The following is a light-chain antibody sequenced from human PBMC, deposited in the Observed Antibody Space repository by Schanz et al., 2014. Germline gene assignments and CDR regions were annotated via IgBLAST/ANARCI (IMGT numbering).Light chain of an antibody. V-gene: IGKV3-20*01. CDR3: QQYLASPYT. CDR2: AAS. Sequence: EIVLTQSPGTLSLSPGERATLSCRASQSFSASYLAWYQQKPGQPPRLLLFAASTRATGIPDRFSGSWSGTDFTLTISRLEPEDFAVYYCQQYLASPYTFGQGTKLEIK. J-gene: IGKJ2*01. CDR1: QSFSASY.